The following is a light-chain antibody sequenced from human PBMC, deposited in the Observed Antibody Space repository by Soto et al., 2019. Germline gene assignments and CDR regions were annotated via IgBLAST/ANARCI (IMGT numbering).Light chain of an antibody. CDR2: EVS. V-gene: IGLV2-8*01. CDR1: SSDVGAYQY. Sequence: QSALTQPPSASGSPGQSVTISCTGTSSDVGAYQYLSWYQQYPGKAPKLMIYEVSKRPSGVPDRFSGSKSGNTASLTVSGLQAEDEADYYCTSYVGSNIWVFGGGTKLTVL. J-gene: IGLJ3*02. CDR3: TSYVGSNIWV.